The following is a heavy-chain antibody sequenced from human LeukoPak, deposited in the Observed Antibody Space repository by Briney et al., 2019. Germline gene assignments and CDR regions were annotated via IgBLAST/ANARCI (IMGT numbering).Heavy chain of an antibody. D-gene: IGHD6-19*01. J-gene: IGHJ4*02. CDR3: ARGQYSFDS. CDR1: GFTFTDYY. Sequence: GGSLRLSCAASGFTFTDYYMSWIRQAPGKGPEWLSYISSTSTSTTYADSVKGRFTISRDNATNSLYLQMNSLRAEDTAVYYCARGQYSFDSWGREPWSPSPQ. V-gene: IGHV3-11*06. CDR2: ISSTSTST.